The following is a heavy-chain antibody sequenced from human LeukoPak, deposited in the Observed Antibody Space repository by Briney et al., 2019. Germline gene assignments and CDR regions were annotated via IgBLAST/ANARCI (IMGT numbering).Heavy chain of an antibody. V-gene: IGHV3-11*05. CDR2: ISSSSSYT. CDR1: GFTFSDYY. J-gene: IGHJ4*02. D-gene: IGHD3-22*01. Sequence: PGGSLRLSCAASGFTFSDYYMSWIRQAPGNGLEWVSYISSSSSYTNYADSVKGRFTISRDNAKNSLYLQMNSLRAEDTAVYYCARGHYDNSDYYHTAFDYWGQGTLVTVSS. CDR3: ARGHYDNSDYYHTAFDY.